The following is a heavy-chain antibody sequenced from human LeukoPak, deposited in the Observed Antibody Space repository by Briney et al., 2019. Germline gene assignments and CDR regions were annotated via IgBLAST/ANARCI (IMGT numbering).Heavy chain of an antibody. CDR3: ARDGVAGGFDY. CDR2: IHYSGST. Sequence: SETLSLTCTVSGGXISSYYWNWIRQAPGKGLEWIGYIHYSGSTNHNSSLKSRVTISVDTSKNQYSLKLSSVTAADTAVYYCARDGVAGGFDYWGQGTLVTVSS. J-gene: IGHJ4*02. D-gene: IGHD6-19*01. V-gene: IGHV4-59*01. CDR1: GGXISSYY.